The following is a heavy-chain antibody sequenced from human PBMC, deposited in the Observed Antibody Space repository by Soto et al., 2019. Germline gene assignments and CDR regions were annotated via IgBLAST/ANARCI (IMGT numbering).Heavy chain of an antibody. D-gene: IGHD3-9*01. CDR3: ARRGLDYDILTGKGFPM. CDR1: GFTFSSYA. V-gene: IGHV3-30-3*01. CDR2: ISYDGSNK. J-gene: IGHJ3*01. Sequence: PGGSLRLSCAASGFTFSSYAMHWVRQAPGKGLEWVAAISYDGSNKYYADSVKGRFTISIDESNKTLYLQMNSLRAEDTAVDYWARRGLDYDILTGKGFPMWGQGTMVTVSS.